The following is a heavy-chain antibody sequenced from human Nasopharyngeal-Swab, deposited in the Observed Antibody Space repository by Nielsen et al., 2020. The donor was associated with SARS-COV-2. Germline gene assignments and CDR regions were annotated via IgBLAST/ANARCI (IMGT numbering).Heavy chain of an antibody. D-gene: IGHD2-21*02. V-gene: IGHV3-73*01. CDR1: GFTFSDSA. J-gene: IGHJ4*02. CDR2: VRSKANNYAT. CDR3: TRCGGGCYSGRDY. Sequence: GGSLRLSCAASGFTFSDSAVHWVRQASGKGLEWVGRVRSKANNYATAYAASVKGRFIIFRDDPTNTAYLQMNSLKTEDTAVYYCTRCGGGCYSGRDYWGQGTLVTVSS.